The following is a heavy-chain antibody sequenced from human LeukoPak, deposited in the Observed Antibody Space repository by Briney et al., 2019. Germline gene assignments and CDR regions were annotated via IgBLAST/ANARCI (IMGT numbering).Heavy chain of an antibody. D-gene: IGHD5-18*01. CDR1: VYTSTSYY. V-gene: IGHV1-46*01. CDR2: INPSGGST. Sequence: ASVNVSCTASVYTSTSYYMHWVRPAPGQGLEWMGIINPSGGSTSYAQKFKGRVTMTRDMSTSTVYMELSSLRSEDTAVYYCARSDTANWFDPWGQGTLVTVSS. CDR3: ARSDTANWFDP. J-gene: IGHJ5*02.